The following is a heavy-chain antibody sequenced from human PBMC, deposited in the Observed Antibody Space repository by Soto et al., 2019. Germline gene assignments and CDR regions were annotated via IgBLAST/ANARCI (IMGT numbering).Heavy chain of an antibody. CDR2: INPSGGST. CDR1: GYTFTSYY. V-gene: IGHV1-46*01. J-gene: IGHJ6*02. CDR3: AREKLGTYSYYGMDV. Sequence: GASVKVSCKASGYTFTSYYMHWVRQAPGQGLEWMGIINPSGGSTSYAQKFQGRVTMTRDTSTSTVYMELSSLRSEDTAVYYCAREKLGTYSYYGMDVWGQGTTVTVSS. D-gene: IGHD7-27*01.